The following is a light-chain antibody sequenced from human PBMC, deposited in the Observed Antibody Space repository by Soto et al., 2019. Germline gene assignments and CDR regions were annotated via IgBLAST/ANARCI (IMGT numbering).Light chain of an antibody. Sequence: QSALTQPASVSGSPGQSMTISCTGTSSDVGGYNYVSWYQQHPGKAPKFIIYDVSNRPSGVSNRFSGSKSGNTASLTISGLQAEDEADYYCSSYTTSNTRQIVFGTGTQLTVL. CDR3: SSYTTSNTRQIV. CDR2: DVS. V-gene: IGLV2-14*01. CDR1: SSDVGGYNY. J-gene: IGLJ1*01.